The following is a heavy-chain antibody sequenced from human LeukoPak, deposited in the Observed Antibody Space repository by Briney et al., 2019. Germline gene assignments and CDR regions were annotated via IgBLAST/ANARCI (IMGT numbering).Heavy chain of an antibody. CDR3: ARYDYGDYVNAFDI. Sequence: SQTLSLTCAVSGGSISSGGYSWSWIRQPPGKGLEWIGYIYDSGSTYYNPSLKSRATISVDRSKNQFSLKLSSVTAADTAVYYCARYDYGDYVNAFDIWGQGTMVTVSS. CDR1: GGSISSGGYS. V-gene: IGHV4-30-2*01. J-gene: IGHJ3*02. D-gene: IGHD4-17*01. CDR2: IYDSGST.